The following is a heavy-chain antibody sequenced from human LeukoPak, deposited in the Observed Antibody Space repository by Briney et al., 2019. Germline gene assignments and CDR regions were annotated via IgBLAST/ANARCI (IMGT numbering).Heavy chain of an antibody. J-gene: IGHJ6*02. Sequence: GSSVKVSCKASGGTFSSYAISWVRQAPGQGLEWMGRIIPILGIANYAQKFQGRVTITADKSTSTAYMELSSLRSEDTAVYYCARCYCSGGSCYSYGMDVWGQGTKVTVSS. D-gene: IGHD2-15*01. CDR3: ARCYCSGGSCYSYGMDV. V-gene: IGHV1-69*04. CDR1: GGTFSSYA. CDR2: IIPILGIA.